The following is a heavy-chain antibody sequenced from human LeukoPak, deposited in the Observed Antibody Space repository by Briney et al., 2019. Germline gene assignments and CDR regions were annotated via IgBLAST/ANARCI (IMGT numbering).Heavy chain of an antibody. CDR3: ASTKWVGPFDY. J-gene: IGHJ4*02. CDR1: GITFSSYG. V-gene: IGHV3-23*01. CDR2: ISGSGGST. D-gene: IGHD2-8*01. Sequence: GGTLRLSCAASGITFSSYGMSWVRQAPGKGLEWVSAISGSGGSTYYADSVKGRFTISRDNSKNTLYLQMNSLRAEDTAVYYCASTKWVGPFDYWGQGTLVTVSS.